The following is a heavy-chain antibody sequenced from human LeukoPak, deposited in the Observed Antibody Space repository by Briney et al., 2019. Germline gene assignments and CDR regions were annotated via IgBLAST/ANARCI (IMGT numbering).Heavy chain of an antibody. V-gene: IGHV4-39*01. CDR2: IYYTGTT. D-gene: IGHD3/OR15-3a*01. Sequence: SETLSLTCTVSGGSISSSLYHWGWIRQSPGKNLEWLGSIYYTGTTPYNPSLKSRVTIPVDTPKNQFSLNLSSVTAADTAVYYCARQEIGLRSFDPWGQGTLVTVSS. J-gene: IGHJ5*02. CDR1: GGSISSSLYH. CDR3: ARQEIGLRSFDP.